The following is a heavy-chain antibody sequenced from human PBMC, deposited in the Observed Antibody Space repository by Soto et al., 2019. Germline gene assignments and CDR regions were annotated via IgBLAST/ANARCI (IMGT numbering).Heavy chain of an antibody. J-gene: IGHJ4*02. D-gene: IGHD3-3*01. Sequence: EVQLLESGGDLVQPGGSLRLSCAASGFTFSSYAMSWVRQAPRKGLEWVSGISNSGGGTYYADSVKGRFTISRDNSKNTLYVQMIRLSAEDTAVYYCVKDLHFDFWSSYYGEGYWGQGTLVTVSS. CDR3: VKDLHFDFWSSYYGEGY. V-gene: IGHV3-23*01. CDR1: GFTFSSYA. CDR2: ISNSGGGT.